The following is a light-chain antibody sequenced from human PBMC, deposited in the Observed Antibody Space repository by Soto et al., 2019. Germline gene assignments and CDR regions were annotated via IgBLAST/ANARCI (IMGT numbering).Light chain of an antibody. CDR2: NNN. CDR3: AAWDDSLNGLV. V-gene: IGLV1-44*01. CDR1: SSNIGSNT. Sequence: QSVLTQPPSASGTPGQRGTISCSGSSSNIGSNTVNWYQQLPGTAPKLLIYNNNQRPSGVPDRFSGSKSGTSASLAISGLQSEDEADYYCAAWDDSLNGLVFGTGTKLTVL. J-gene: IGLJ1*01.